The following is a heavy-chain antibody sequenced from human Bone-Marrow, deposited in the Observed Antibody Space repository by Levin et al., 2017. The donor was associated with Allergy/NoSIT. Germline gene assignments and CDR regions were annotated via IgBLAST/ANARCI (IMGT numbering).Heavy chain of an antibody. J-gene: IGHJ4*02. CDR2: ISAYNGNT. CDR1: GYTFTSYG. Sequence: PAASVKVSCKASGYTFTSYGISWVRQAPGQGLEWMGWISAYNGNTNYAQKLQGRVTMTTDTSTSTAYMELRSLRSDDTAVYYCARVPTDYYDSSGYLDYWGQGTLVTVSS. D-gene: IGHD3-22*01. V-gene: IGHV1-18*01. CDR3: ARVPTDYYDSSGYLDY.